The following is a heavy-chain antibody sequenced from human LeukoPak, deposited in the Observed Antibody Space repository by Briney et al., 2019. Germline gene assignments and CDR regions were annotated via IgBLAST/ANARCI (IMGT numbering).Heavy chain of an antibody. J-gene: IGHJ6*02. CDR2: INPNSGGT. Sequence: GASVKVSCKASGYTFSDYYMHWVRQAPGQGLEWMGWINPNSGGTNYAQKFQGRVTMTRDTSISTAYMELSRLRSDDTAVYHCAKDTAMVTSYYGMDVWGQGTTVTVSS. CDR1: GYTFSDYY. V-gene: IGHV1-2*02. CDR3: AKDTAMVTSYYGMDV. D-gene: IGHD5-18*01.